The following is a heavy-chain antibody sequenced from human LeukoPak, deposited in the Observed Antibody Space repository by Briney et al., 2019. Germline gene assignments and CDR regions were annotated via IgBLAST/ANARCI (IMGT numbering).Heavy chain of an antibody. J-gene: IGHJ4*02. Sequence: ASVKVSCKASGYTFTSYGISWVRQAPGQGLEWMGWISAYNGNTNYAQKLQGRVTMTTDTSTSTAYMELRSLRSDDTAVYYCARGDQYYYGSGSSPFDYWGQGTLVTVSS. CDR3: ARGDQYYYGSGSSPFDY. CDR2: ISAYNGNT. CDR1: GYTFTSYG. D-gene: IGHD3-10*01. V-gene: IGHV1-18*01.